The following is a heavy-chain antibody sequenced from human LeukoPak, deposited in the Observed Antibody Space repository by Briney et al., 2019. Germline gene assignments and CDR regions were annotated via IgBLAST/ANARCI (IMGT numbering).Heavy chain of an antibody. J-gene: IGHJ6*03. V-gene: IGHV4-39*07. CDR3: AARTTGYYYCMDV. CDR2: IYYSGST. Sequence: SETLSLTCTVSGGSISSSSYYWGWIRQPPGKGLEWIGSIYYSGSTYYNPSLKSRVTISVDTSKNQFSLKLSSVTAADTAVYYCAARTTGYYYCMDVWGKGTTVTISS. D-gene: IGHD1-1*01. CDR1: GGSISSSSYY.